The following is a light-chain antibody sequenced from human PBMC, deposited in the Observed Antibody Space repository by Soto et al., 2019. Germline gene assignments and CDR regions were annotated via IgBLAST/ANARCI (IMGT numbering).Light chain of an antibody. V-gene: IGLV1-44*01. CDR2: SNN. J-gene: IGLJ1*01. CDR1: SSNIGVNT. Sequence: QSVLTQTPSASGTPGQRVTISCSGSSSNIGVNTVNWYQHVPGTAPTLVIYSNNQRPSGVPDRFSGSRSGTSASLAISGLQSEDEADYYCAAWDDNMSGGHYIFGTGTKLTV. CDR3: AAWDDNMSGGHYI.